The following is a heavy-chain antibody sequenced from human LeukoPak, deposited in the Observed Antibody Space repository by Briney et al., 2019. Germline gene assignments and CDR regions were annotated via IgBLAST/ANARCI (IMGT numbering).Heavy chain of an antibody. CDR2: INPNSGGT. Sequence: ASVKVSCKASGYTFTGYYMHWVRQAPGQGLEWMGWINPNSGGTNYAQKFQGRVTMTRDTSISTVYMELSRLRSDDTAVYYCARDLSGIAVAGAFDPWGQGTLVTVSS. J-gene: IGHJ5*02. V-gene: IGHV1-2*02. CDR3: ARDLSGIAVAGAFDP. D-gene: IGHD6-19*01. CDR1: GYTFTGYY.